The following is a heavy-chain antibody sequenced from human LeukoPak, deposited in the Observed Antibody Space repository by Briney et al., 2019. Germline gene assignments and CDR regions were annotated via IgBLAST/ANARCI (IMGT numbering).Heavy chain of an antibody. CDR1: GGSISSGSYY. J-gene: IGHJ5*02. Sequence: PSQTLSLTCTVSGGSISSGSYYWSWIRQPAGKGLEWIGRIYTSGSTNYNPSLKSRVTISVDTSKNQFSLKLSSVTAADTAVYYCARDGMATTDTWGQGTLVTVSS. CDR2: IYTSGST. D-gene: IGHD5-24*01. CDR3: ARDGMATTDT. V-gene: IGHV4-61*02.